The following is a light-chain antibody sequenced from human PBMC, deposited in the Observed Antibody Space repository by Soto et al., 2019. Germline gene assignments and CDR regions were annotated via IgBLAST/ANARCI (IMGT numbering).Light chain of an antibody. CDR2: EVS. V-gene: IGLV2-8*01. CDR1: SSDVGGYNY. CDR3: SSYAGSNNVV. J-gene: IGLJ2*01. Sequence: QSALTQPPSASGSPGQSVTISCTGTSSDVGGYNYVSWYQQHPGKAPKFMIYEVSKRPSGVPDRFSGSKSGNTASLTVSGLQAEDEADYYCSSYAGSNNVVFGGGTKLT.